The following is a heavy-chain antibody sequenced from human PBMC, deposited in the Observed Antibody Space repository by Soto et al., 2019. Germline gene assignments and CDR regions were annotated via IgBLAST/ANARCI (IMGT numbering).Heavy chain of an antibody. Sequence: GGSLRLSCAASGFTFSSYAMSWVRQAPGKGLEWVSAISGSGGSTYYADSVKGRFTISRDNSKNTLYLQMNSLRAEDTAVYYCARRTSSRIAVAGPFDYWGQGTLVTVSS. CDR3: ARRTSSRIAVAGPFDY. CDR1: GFTFSSYA. J-gene: IGHJ4*02. D-gene: IGHD6-19*01. CDR2: ISGSGGST. V-gene: IGHV3-23*01.